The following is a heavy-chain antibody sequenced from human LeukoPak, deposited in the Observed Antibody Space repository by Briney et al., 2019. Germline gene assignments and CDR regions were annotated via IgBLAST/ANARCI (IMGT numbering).Heavy chain of an antibody. Sequence: GGSLRLSCAASGFTFSSYAMSWVRQAPGKGLEWVSSINNSGGTTYYADSVKGRFIISRDNSKKTLSLQMSSLRAEDTAAYYCAKMYCRGPWCYTGGDDKFYGMDVWGQGTTVTVSS. V-gene: IGHV3-23*01. D-gene: IGHD3-16*02. CDR3: AKMYCRGPWCYTGGDDKFYGMDV. CDR2: INNSGGTT. CDR1: GFTFSSYA. J-gene: IGHJ6*02.